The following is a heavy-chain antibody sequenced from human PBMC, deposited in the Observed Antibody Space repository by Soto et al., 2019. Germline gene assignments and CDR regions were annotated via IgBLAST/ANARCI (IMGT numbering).Heavy chain of an antibody. CDR2: IYHTGST. Sequence: SETLSLTCVVSGGSFNSGGYSWSWIRQPPGKGLEWIGFIYHTGSTHYTPSLESRVTISVDRSKNEMYLRLRSVTAADTAVYYCARDNTGWLDSWGQGTLVTVSS. D-gene: IGHD3-10*01. J-gene: IGHJ5*01. CDR1: GGSFNSGGYS. V-gene: IGHV4-30-2*01. CDR3: ARDNTGWLDS.